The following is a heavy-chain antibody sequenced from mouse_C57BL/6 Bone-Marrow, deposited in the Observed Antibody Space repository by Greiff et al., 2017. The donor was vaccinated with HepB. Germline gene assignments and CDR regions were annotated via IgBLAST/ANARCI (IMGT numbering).Heavy chain of an antibody. CDR3: AKTGDYGSSPFAY. Sequence: VNVVESGPGLVQPSQSLSITCTVSGFSLTSYGVHWVRQSPGKGLEWLGVIWRGGSTDYNAAFMSRLSITKDNSKSQVFFKMNSLQADDTAIYYCAKTGDYGSSPFAYWGQGTLVTVSA. V-gene: IGHV2-5*01. J-gene: IGHJ3*01. CDR1: GFSLTSYG. CDR2: IWRGGST. D-gene: IGHD1-1*01.